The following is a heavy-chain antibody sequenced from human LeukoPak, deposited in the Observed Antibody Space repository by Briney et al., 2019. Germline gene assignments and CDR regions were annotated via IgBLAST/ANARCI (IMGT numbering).Heavy chain of an antibody. Sequence: KPGESLNISCRGSGYTFPNFRIHWVRPTPGKGLEWMGIIYPGDSDTRYSPSFQGQVTISADKSISTAYLQWSSLKASDTAMYYCARRARHSCYIDYWGQGTLVTVSS. D-gene: IGHD1-26*01. J-gene: IGHJ4*02. CDR2: IYPGDSDT. CDR1: GYTFPNFR. CDR3: ARRARHSCYIDY. V-gene: IGHV5-51*03.